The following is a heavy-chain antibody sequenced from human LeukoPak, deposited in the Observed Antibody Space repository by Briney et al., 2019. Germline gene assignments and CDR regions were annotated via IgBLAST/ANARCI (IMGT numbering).Heavy chain of an antibody. J-gene: IGHJ3*02. CDR1: GFTFSSYG. CDR2: ICYDGSNK. V-gene: IGHV3-33*01. Sequence: PGGSLRLSCAASGFTFSSYGMHWVRQAPGKGLEWVAVICYDGSNKYYADSVKGRFTISRDNSKNTLYLQMNSLRAEDTAVYYCARWGEVVAFDIWGQGTMVTVSS. CDR3: ARWGEVVAFDI. D-gene: IGHD3-16*01.